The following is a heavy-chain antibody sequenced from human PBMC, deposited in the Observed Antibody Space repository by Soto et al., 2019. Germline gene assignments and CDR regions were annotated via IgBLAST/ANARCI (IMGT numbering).Heavy chain of an antibody. Sequence: QVQLAQSGAEVKKPGASVKVSCKASGYTFTSYGISWVRQAPGQGLEWMAWINPYNGNTKYAEKFLGRVTVTTDTSPATAYMEVRSLTSDATAVFYCARVGVGLAAPRVWPYWGQGTPVTVSS. D-gene: IGHD6-13*01. CDR1: GYTFTSYG. V-gene: IGHV1-18*01. CDR3: ARVGVGLAAPRVWPY. J-gene: IGHJ4*02. CDR2: INPYNGNT.